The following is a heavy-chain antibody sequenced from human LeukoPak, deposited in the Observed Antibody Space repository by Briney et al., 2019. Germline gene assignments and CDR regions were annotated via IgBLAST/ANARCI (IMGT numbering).Heavy chain of an antibody. V-gene: IGHV4-39*01. CDR2: VHCSGGT. CDR1: GGSISSCGYY. D-gene: IGHD6-13*01. J-gene: IGHJ3*02. Sequence: SETLSLTCSVSGGSISSCGYYWGWIRQSPGRGLEWIGSVHCSGGTYYSPSPKSRVTISVDTSKKHLYVKLGSVTAADTAVYYCARHSDRASAGTPHAFDIWGQGTMVTVSS. CDR3: ARHSDRASAGTPHAFDI.